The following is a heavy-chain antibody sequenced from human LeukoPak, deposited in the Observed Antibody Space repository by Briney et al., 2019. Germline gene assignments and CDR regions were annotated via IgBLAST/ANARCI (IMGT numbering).Heavy chain of an antibody. CDR2: INHSGST. J-gene: IGHJ3*02. D-gene: IGHD1-26*01. CDR1: GGSFSGYY. CDR3: ASLRGPVLPDAFDI. V-gene: IGHV4-34*01. Sequence: PSETLSLTCAVYGGSFSGYYWSWIRQPPGKGLEWIGEINHSGSTNYNPSLKSRVTISVDTSKNQFSLKLSSVTAADTAVYYCASLRGPVLPDAFDIWGQGTMVTVSS.